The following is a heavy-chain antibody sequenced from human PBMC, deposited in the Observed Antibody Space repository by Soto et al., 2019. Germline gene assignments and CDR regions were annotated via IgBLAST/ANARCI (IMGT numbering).Heavy chain of an antibody. CDR2: INAGNGNT. Sequence: ASVKVSCKASGSTFSRYAMHWVREAPGHRHEWMGLINAGNGNTKYSHKLQGRVTMTRDISASRAYMELSSLRSEDTAVYYCARGSGGVIVNGLYYFDYWGQGTLVTVSS. D-gene: IGHD3-16*02. V-gene: IGHV1-3*01. CDR1: GSTFSRYA. CDR3: ARGSGGVIVNGLYYFDY. J-gene: IGHJ4*02.